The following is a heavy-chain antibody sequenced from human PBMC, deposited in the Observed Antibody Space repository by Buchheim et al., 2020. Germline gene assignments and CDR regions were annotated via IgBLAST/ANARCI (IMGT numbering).Heavy chain of an antibody. V-gene: IGHV3-73*01. CDR2: IRSKANSYAT. CDR1: GFTFSGSA. Sequence: EVQLVESGGGLVQPGGSLKLFCAASGFTFSGSAMHWVRQASGKGLEWVGRIRSKANSYATAYAASVKGRFTISRDKAKNSLYLQMNSLRAEDTAVYYCARGAYSSGSYYYYYGMDVWGQGTT. J-gene: IGHJ6*02. D-gene: IGHD6-19*01. CDR3: ARGAYSSGSYYYYYGMDV.